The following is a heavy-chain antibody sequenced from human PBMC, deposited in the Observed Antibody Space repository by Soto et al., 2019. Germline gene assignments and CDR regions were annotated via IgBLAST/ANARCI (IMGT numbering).Heavy chain of an antibody. V-gene: IGHV4-31*03. Sequence: PSETLSLTCSVSCVSLTSGTYYWSWIRQHPGKGLEWIGYIFYSGSTDYNPSLKSRVNISVDTSKNQFSLKLSSVTAADTAVYYCASTEDFFDYWGQGTLVTSPQ. CDR3: ASTEDFFDY. CDR1: CVSLTSGTYY. CDR2: IFYSGST. J-gene: IGHJ4*02.